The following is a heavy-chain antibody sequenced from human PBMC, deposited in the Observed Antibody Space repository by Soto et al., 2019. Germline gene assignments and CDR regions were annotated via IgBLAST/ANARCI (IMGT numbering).Heavy chain of an antibody. V-gene: IGHV3-11*01. D-gene: IGHD6-13*01. Sequence: GGSLRLSSAASGFTFSDYYMTWIRQAPGKGLEWVSYISSSGNSIYYADSVKGRFTVSRHNAKNSLYLQMNSLRAGDTAVYYCARRAAAGRSFDYWGLGTLVTVSS. CDR2: ISSSGNSI. CDR3: ARRAAAGRSFDY. J-gene: IGHJ4*02. CDR1: GFTFSDYY.